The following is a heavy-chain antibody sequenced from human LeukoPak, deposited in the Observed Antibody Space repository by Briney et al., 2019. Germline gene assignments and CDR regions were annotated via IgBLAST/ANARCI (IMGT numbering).Heavy chain of an antibody. V-gene: IGHV3-21*01. CDR2: ISGSSSNI. CDR3: ARDRPGDGYSDY. CDR1: GYNLWQFS. D-gene: IGHD3-10*01. Sequence: TGGSLRLSCAVSGYNLWQFSVNGVREAPGRGLEWVSFISGSSSNIYYADSVKGRFTISRDNAKNSLYLQMNSLRVEDTAVYYCARDRPGDGYSDYWGQGTLVTVSS. J-gene: IGHJ4*02.